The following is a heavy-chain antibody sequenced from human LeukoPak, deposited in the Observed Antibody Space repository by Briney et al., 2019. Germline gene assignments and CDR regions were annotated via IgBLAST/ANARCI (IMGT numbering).Heavy chain of an antibody. D-gene: IGHD2-15*01. CDR3: ARAGGYCSGGSCYPHFDY. CDR2: IIPIFGTA. CDR1: GGTFSSYA. Sequence: SVKVSCKASGGTFSSYAINWVRQAPGQGLEWMGGIIPIFGTANYAQNFQGRVTITADESTSTAYMQLSSLRSEDTAVYYCARAGGYCSGGSCYPHFDYWGQGTLVTVSS. J-gene: IGHJ4*02. V-gene: IGHV1-69*13.